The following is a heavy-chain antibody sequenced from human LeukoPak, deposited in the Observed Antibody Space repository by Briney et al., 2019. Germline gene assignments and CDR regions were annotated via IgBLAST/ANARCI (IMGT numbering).Heavy chain of an antibody. J-gene: IGHJ5*02. CDR3: ARDGSYYRDWFDP. V-gene: IGHV4-39*02. Sequence: PSETLSLTCTVSGGSITSSSYYWGWLRQPPGKGLQWIGSFYYSGSTYYNPSLKSRVTIYVDTSKNQFSLKLNSVTAADPAVYYCARDGSYYRDWFDPWGQGIQVIVSS. CDR2: FYYSGST. D-gene: IGHD1-26*01. CDR1: GGSITSSSYY.